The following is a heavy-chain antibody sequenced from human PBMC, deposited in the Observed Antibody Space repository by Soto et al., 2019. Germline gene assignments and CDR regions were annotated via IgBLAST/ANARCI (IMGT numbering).Heavy chain of an antibody. V-gene: IGHV3-21*01. CDR1: GFTFSSYS. J-gene: IGHJ4*02. D-gene: IGHD3-9*01. CDR3: ARDGGYFDWLQYYFDY. CDR2: ISSSSSYI. Sequence: GGSLRLSCAVSGFTFSSYSMNWVRQAPGKGLEWVSSISSSSSYIYYADSVKGRFTISRDNAKNSLYLQMNSLRAEDTAVYYCARDGGYFDWLQYYFDYWGQGTLVTVSS.